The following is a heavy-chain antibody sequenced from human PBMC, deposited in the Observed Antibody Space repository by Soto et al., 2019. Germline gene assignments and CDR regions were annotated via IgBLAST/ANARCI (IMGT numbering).Heavy chain of an antibody. Sequence: EVQVVESGGGLIQPGGSLRLSCAVSGFTVTINYMSWVRQAPGKGLEWVSVIYSGGTIYYADSVKGRFTISRDTSKNTWYLQMKRMRGEDTAVYYSHGDGYWGQGTPVTVSS. CDR1: GFTVTINY. CDR2: IYSGGTI. CDR3: HGDGY. J-gene: IGHJ4*02. V-gene: IGHV3-53*01.